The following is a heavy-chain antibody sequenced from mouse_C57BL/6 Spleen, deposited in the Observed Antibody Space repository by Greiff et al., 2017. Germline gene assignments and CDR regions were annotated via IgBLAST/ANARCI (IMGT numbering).Heavy chain of an antibody. J-gene: IGHJ2*01. D-gene: IGHD1-1*01. Sequence: VQLQQSGPELVKPGASVTMSCKASGYTFTDYNMHWVKQSHGKSLEWIGYINPNNGGTSYNQKFKGKATLTVNKSSSTSYMELRSLTSEAAAVYYCARGGVVATDYWGQGTTLTVSS. CDR1: GYTFTDYN. CDR2: INPNNGGT. CDR3: ARGGVVATDY. V-gene: IGHV1-22*01.